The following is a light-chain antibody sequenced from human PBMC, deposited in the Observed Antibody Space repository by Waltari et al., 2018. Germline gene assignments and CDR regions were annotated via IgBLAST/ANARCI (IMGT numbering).Light chain of an antibody. J-gene: IGLJ2*01. CDR2: DDS. Sequence: SYVLTQPPSVSVAPGKTAVITCGGNNIGDKSVHWYRLKPGQAPVGGVHDDSDRPPGIPERLSGSNSGNTATLTISRVEAGDEADYYCQVWDTSDHRVFGGGTKLTVL. V-gene: IGLV3-21*03. CDR1: NIGDKS. CDR3: QVWDTSDHRV.